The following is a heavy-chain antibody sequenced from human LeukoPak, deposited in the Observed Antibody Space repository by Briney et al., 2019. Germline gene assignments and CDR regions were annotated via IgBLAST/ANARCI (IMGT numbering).Heavy chain of an antibody. CDR3: ARDALGMYYFDY. Sequence: GASVKVSCKASGGTFSSSAISWVRQAPGQGLEWMGGIIPIFGTANYAQKFQGRVTITTDESTSTAYMELSSLRSEDTAVYYCARDALGMYYFDYWGQGTLVTVSS. D-gene: IGHD7-27*01. CDR1: GGTFSSSA. V-gene: IGHV1-69*05. CDR2: IIPIFGTA. J-gene: IGHJ4*02.